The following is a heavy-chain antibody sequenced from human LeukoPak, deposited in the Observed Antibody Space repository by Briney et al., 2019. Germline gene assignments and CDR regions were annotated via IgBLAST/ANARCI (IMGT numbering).Heavy chain of an antibody. D-gene: IGHD3-22*01. Sequence: GGSLRLSCAASGFPFSSYGMSWVRQAPGMGLEWVSSINAGGGGSTYYVESVRGRFTISRDNSKSTLYLQMNSLRAEDAALYYCAKVSRFDRGPIDYWGQGTLVTVSS. CDR2: INAGGGGST. V-gene: IGHV3-23*01. CDR1: GFPFSSYG. CDR3: AKVSRFDRGPIDY. J-gene: IGHJ4*02.